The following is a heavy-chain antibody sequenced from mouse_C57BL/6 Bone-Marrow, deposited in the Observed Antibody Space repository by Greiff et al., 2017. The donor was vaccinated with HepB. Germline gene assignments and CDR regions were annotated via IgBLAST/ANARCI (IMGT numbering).Heavy chain of an antibody. CDR1: GFTFSSYA. J-gene: IGHJ4*01. CDR2: ISSGGDYI. Sequence: EVMLVESGEGLVKPGGSLKLSCAASGFTFSSYAMSWVRQTPEKRLEWVAYISSGGDYIYYADTVKGRFTISRDNARNTLYLQMSSLKSEDTAMYYCTRDRDYYSNYYVMDYWGQGTSVTVSS. D-gene: IGHD2-5*01. CDR3: TRDRDYYSNYYVMDY. V-gene: IGHV5-9-1*02.